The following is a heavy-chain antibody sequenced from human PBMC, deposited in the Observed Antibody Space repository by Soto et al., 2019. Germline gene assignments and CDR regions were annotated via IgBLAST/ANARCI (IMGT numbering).Heavy chain of an antibody. CDR3: ARDLGSGYDPGDY. J-gene: IGHJ4*02. V-gene: IGHV1-69*05. Sequence: QVQLVQSGAEVKKPGSSVKVSCKASGDTFTIFAISWVRQAPGQGLEWMGGIIPTIGTTNYAQRFQGRITVTXDXATGTAYMGLSSLKSEDTAVYYCARDLGSGYDPGDYWGQGTLVTVSS. CDR2: IIPTIGTT. D-gene: IGHD5-12*01. CDR1: GDTFTIFA.